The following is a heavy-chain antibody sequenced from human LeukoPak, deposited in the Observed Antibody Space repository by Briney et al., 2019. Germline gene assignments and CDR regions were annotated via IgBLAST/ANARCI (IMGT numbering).Heavy chain of an antibody. D-gene: IGHD6-19*01. J-gene: IGHJ4*02. CDR1: GGSISGYY. V-gene: IGHV4-59*08. Sequence: PSETLSLTCSVSGGSISGYYWSCIRQPPGKELEWIGDVYYSENTKYNPSLESRGTISLDTSKNQFSLKLNSVTTADTAVYFCTRRVAVTGTPKAYFDYWGQGILVTVSS. CDR3: TRRVAVTGTPKAYFDY. CDR2: VYYSENT.